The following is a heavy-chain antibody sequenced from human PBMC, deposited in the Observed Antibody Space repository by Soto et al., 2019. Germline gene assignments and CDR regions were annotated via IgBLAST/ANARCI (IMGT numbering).Heavy chain of an antibody. D-gene: IGHD3-22*01. CDR1: GFTFSSYG. J-gene: IGHJ4*02. CDR2: ISYDGSNK. Sequence: QVQLVESGGGVVQPGRSLRLSGAASGFTFSSYGMHWVRQAPGKGLEWVAVISYDGSNKYYADSVKGRFTISRDNSKNTLYLQMNSLRAEDTAVYYCAKDRYDSSGYPDYWGQGTLVTVSS. CDR3: AKDRYDSSGYPDY. V-gene: IGHV3-30*18.